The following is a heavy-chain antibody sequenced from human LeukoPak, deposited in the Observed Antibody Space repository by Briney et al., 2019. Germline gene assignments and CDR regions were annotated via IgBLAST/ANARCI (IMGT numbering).Heavy chain of an antibody. CDR3: ARDQGDCSGGSCYVWFDP. CDR2: IYYSGST. J-gene: IGHJ5*02. V-gene: IGHV4-59*01. CDR1: GGSISSYY. Sequence: PSETLSLTCTVSGGSISSYYWSWIRQPPGKGLEWIGYIYYSGSTNYNPSLKSRVTISVDTSKNQFSLKLSSVTAADTAVYYRARDQGDCSGGSCYVWFDPWGQGTLVTVSS. D-gene: IGHD2-15*01.